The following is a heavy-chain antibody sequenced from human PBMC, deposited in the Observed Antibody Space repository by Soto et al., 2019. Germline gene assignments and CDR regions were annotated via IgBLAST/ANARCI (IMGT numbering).Heavy chain of an antibody. CDR2: ISYDGSNK. CDR1: GFTFSSYA. CDR3: AKEDSSGWYLLPHWYFDL. Sequence: HPGGSLRLSCAASGFTFSSYAMSWVRQAPGKGLEWVAVISYDGSNKYYADSVKGRFTISRDNSKNTLYLQMNSLRAEDTAVYYCAKEDSSGWYLLPHWYFDLWGRGTLVTVSS. V-gene: IGHV3-30*18. D-gene: IGHD6-19*01. J-gene: IGHJ2*01.